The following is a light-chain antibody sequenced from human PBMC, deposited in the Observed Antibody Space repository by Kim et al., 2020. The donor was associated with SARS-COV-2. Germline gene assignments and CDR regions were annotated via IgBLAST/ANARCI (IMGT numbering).Light chain of an antibody. Sequence: SSELTQDPAVSVALGQTVRITCQGDSLRSYYASWYQQKPGQAPVLVIYGKNNRPSGIPDRFSGSSSGNTASLTITGAQAEDEADYYCNSRDSSDNRVFGG. J-gene: IGLJ3*02. V-gene: IGLV3-19*01. CDR1: SLRSYY. CDR2: GKN. CDR3: NSRDSSDNRV.